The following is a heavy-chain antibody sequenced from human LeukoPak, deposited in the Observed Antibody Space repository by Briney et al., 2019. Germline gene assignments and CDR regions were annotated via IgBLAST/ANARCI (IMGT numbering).Heavy chain of an antibody. D-gene: IGHD6-13*01. Sequence: GGSLRLSCAASGFTFSSYAMSWVRQAPGKGLEWVSAISGSGGSTYYADSVKGRFTISRDNAKNSLYLQMNSLRVEDTALYYCARDARPLYSNYYYSEYFQKWGQGTLVTVSS. CDR2: ISGSGGST. V-gene: IGHV3-23*01. J-gene: IGHJ1*01. CDR1: GFTFSSYA. CDR3: ARDARPLYSNYYYSEYFQK.